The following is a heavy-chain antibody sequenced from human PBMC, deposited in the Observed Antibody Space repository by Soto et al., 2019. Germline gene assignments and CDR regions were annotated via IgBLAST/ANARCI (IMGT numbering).Heavy chain of an antibody. J-gene: IGHJ4*02. V-gene: IGHV4-4*02. D-gene: IGHD1-7*01. Sequence: QVQLQESGPGLVKPSGTLSLTCAVSGGSFTSNNWWTWVRQPPGQGLEWIGEIYRTGSTNYNPSLKSRVTISLNKSQKQISLKVTSLTAADTAVYYCASLDPGTSFDYWGQGTLVTVSS. CDR2: IYRTGST. CDR3: ASLDPGTSFDY. CDR1: GGSFTSNNW.